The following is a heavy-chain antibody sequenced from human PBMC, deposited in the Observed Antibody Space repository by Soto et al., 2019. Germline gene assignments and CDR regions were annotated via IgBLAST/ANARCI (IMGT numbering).Heavy chain of an antibody. D-gene: IGHD6-13*01. J-gene: IGHJ6*02. V-gene: IGHV3-30*18. CDR1: GFTFSSYG. CDR3: AKIQYSSSWFYYYYYGMDV. CDR2: ISYDGSNK. Sequence: GGSLRLSCAASGFTFSSYGMHWVRQAPGKGLEWVAVISYDGSNKYYADSVKGRSTISRDNSKNTLYLQMNSLRAEDTAVYYCAKIQYSSSWFYYYYYGMDVWGQGTTVTVSS.